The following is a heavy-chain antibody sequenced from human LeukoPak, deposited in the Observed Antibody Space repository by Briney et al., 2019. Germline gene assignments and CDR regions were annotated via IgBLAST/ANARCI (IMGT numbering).Heavy chain of an antibody. CDR3: ARHSYSSSWYSNFDY. Sequence: TSETLSLTCTVSGGSISSSSYYWGWIRQPPGKGLEWIGSIYYSGSTYYNPSLKSRVTISVDTSKNQFSLKLSSVTAADTAVYYCARHSYSSSWYSNFDYWGQGTLVTVSS. V-gene: IGHV4-39*01. CDR1: GGSISSSSYY. J-gene: IGHJ4*02. D-gene: IGHD6-13*01. CDR2: IYYSGST.